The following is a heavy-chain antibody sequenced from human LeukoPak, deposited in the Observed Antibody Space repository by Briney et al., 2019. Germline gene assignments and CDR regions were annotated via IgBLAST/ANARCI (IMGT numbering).Heavy chain of an antibody. V-gene: IGHV5-51*01. CDR2: IYPDDSDT. Sequence: GESLKISCKHSEYSFPNYCIGWVRQMPGKGLEWMGIIYPDDSDTRYSPSFQGQVTISADRSISTAYLQWSSLKASDTAMYYCAIGRGGQQLGDYWGQGTLVTVSS. D-gene: IGHD6-13*01. CDR1: EYSFPNYC. CDR3: AIGRGGQQLGDY. J-gene: IGHJ4*02.